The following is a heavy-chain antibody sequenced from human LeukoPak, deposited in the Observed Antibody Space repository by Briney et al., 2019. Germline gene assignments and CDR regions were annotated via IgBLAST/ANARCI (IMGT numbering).Heavy chain of an antibody. CDR3: ARHLGYCSSTSCYAGDYYYGMDV. CDR1: GYSFTSYW. CDR2: IYPGDSDT. V-gene: IGHV5-51*01. J-gene: IGHJ6*02. D-gene: IGHD2-2*01. Sequence: GESLKISCNGSGYSFTSYWIGWVRQMPGKGLEWMGIIYPGDSDTRYSPSFQGQVTISADKSISTAYLQWSSLKASDTAMYYCARHLGYCSSTSCYAGDYYYGMDVWGQETTVTVSS.